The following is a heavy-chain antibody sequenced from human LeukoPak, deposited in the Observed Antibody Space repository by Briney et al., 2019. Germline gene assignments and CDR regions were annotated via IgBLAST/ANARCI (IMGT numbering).Heavy chain of an antibody. CDR2: IYYSGST. Sequence: PSETLSLTCTVSGGSISSGDYYWSWIRQPPGKGLEWIGYIYYSGSTNYNPSLKSRVTISVDTSKNQFSLKLSSVTAADTAVYYCAGWPYSSSSTPPIRSDMDVWGKGTTVTVSS. CDR3: AGWPYSSSSTPPIRSDMDV. V-gene: IGHV4-61*08. CDR1: GGSISSGDYY. D-gene: IGHD6-6*01. J-gene: IGHJ6*03.